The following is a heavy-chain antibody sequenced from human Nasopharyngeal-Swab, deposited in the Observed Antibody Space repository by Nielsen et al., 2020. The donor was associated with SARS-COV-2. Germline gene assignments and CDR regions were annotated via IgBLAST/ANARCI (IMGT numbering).Heavy chain of an antibody. Sequence: GESLKISCKGSGYSFTSYWIGWVRPMPGKGLEWMGIIYPGDSDTRYSPSFQGQVTISADKSISTAYLQWSSLKASDTAMYYCARLRSSSWYDPGDFQHWGQGTRVTVSS. CDR3: ARLRSSSWYDPGDFQH. V-gene: IGHV5-51*01. CDR2: IYPGDSDT. D-gene: IGHD6-13*01. CDR1: GYSFTSYW. J-gene: IGHJ1*01.